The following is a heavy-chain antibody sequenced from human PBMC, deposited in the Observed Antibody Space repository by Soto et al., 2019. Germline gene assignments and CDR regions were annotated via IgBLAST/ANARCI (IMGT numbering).Heavy chain of an antibody. Sequence: PGGSLRLSCAASGFTFSDYYMSWIRQAPGKGLEWVSYISSSSSYTNYADSVKGRFTISRDNAKNSLYLQMNSLRAEDTAVYYCARDFLVRGVFDYWGQGTLVTVSS. V-gene: IGHV3-11*06. D-gene: IGHD3-10*01. CDR1: GFTFSDYY. CDR3: ARDFLVRGVFDY. CDR2: ISSSSSYT. J-gene: IGHJ4*02.